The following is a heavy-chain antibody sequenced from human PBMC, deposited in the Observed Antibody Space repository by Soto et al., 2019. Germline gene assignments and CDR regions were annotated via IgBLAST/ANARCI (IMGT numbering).Heavy chain of an antibody. CDR2: IKQDGSEE. J-gene: IGHJ6*02. CDR1: GFTFSSYW. CDR3: ARIAASGRGWDV. Sequence: EVQLVESGGGLVQPGGSLRLSCVDSGFTFSSYWMSWVRQARVKGLEWVGNIKQDGSEENHVDSVKGRFTISRDNAKNSMYLQMNSLRAEDTAVYYCARIAASGRGWDVWGQGTTVVVSS. V-gene: IGHV3-7*01. D-gene: IGHD6-13*01.